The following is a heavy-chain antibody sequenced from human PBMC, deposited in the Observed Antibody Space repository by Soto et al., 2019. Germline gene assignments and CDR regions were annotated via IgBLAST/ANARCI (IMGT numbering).Heavy chain of an antibody. J-gene: IGHJ3*02. V-gene: IGHV1-69*06. CDR2: IIPIFGTA. CDR1: GGTFSSYA. CDR3: ASDRRFDAFDI. Sequence: QVQLVQSGAEVKKPGSSVKVSCKASGGTFSSYAISWVRQAPGQGLEGMGGIIPIFGTANYAQKFQGRVTITADKSTSSAYMEMSSLSSEDTAVYYCASDRRFDAFDIWGQGTMVTVSS. D-gene: IGHD3-10*01.